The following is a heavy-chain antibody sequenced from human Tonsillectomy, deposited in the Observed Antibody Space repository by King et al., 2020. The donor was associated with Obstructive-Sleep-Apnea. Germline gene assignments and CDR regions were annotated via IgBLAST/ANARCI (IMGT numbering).Heavy chain of an antibody. Sequence: VQLQESGPGLVKPSQTLSLTCAVSGGSISSGGYSWTWIRQPPGKGLEWIGYIYSSGSTYYNPSLKCRVTISVDTSKNHFSLNLSSVTAADTAVYYCARLVTIFGVVIERFDYWGQGTLVTVSS. CDR1: GGSISSGGYS. J-gene: IGHJ4*02. D-gene: IGHD3-3*01. CDR2: IYSSGST. V-gene: IGHV4-30-4*07. CDR3: ARLVTIFGVVIERFDY.